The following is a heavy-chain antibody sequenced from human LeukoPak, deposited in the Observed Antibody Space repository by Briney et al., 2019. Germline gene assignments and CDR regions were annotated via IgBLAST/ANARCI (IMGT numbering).Heavy chain of an antibody. J-gene: IGHJ3*01. V-gene: IGHV3-33*05. Sequence: GGSLILSCAASGFIFSSYDMYWVRQAPGKGLEWVAVISNDGNNKQYADSVKGRFTISRDNSKNTLYLQMNSLRAEDTAVYYCARDHIGVTWPIHGRSWGRGTIVTVSS. D-gene: IGHD3-22*01. CDR2: ISNDGNNK. CDR3: ARDHIGVTWPIHGRS. CDR1: GFIFSSYD.